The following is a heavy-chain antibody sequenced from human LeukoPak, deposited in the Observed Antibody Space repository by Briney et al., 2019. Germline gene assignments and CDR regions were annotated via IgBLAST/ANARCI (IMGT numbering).Heavy chain of an antibody. J-gene: IGHJ6*03. CDR1: GGSISSYY. V-gene: IGHV4-59*01. CDR3: ARGNWNYGPIYYYYMDV. Sequence: SETLSLTCTVSGGSISSYYWSWIRRPPGKELEWIGCIYYSGSANYNPSLKSRVTISVDTSKNQFSLKLSSVTAADTAVYYCARGNWNYGPIYYYYMDVWGKGTTVTVSS. CDR2: IYYSGSA. D-gene: IGHD1-7*01.